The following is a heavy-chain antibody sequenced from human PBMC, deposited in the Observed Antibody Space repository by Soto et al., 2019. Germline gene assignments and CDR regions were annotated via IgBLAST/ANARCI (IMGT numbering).Heavy chain of an antibody. Sequence: QITLKESGPTLVKPTQTLTLTCTFSGFSLSTTGVGVGWIRQPPGKALEWLALIYWDGEKRYSPSLKSRLTITKDTSKNQVVLTMTNMDPVGTATYYCAHRPWYAFEPWGQGILVTVSS. V-gene: IGHV2-5*02. CDR3: AHRPWYAFEP. CDR2: IYWDGEK. J-gene: IGHJ5*02. CDR1: GFSLSTTGVG. D-gene: IGHD6-13*01.